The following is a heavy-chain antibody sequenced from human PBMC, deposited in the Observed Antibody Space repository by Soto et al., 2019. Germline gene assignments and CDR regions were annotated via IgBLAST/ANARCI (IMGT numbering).Heavy chain of an antibody. J-gene: IGHJ5*02. CDR2: IIPIFGTA. Sequence: ASVKVSCASSGDTFSSYAISWVRQATGQGLEWMGGIIPIFGTANYAQKFQGRVTITADESTSTAYMELSSLRSEDTAVYYCARKAYSRNWFDPWGQGTLVTVSS. CDR3: ARKAYSRNWFDP. D-gene: IGHD6-13*01. V-gene: IGHV1-69*13. CDR1: GDTFSSYA.